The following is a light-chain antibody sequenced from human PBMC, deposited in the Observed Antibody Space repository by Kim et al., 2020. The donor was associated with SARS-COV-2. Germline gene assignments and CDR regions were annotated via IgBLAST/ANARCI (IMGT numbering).Light chain of an antibody. Sequence: PGERATLSCRASQSVSSNYLAWYQQKPGQAPRLLIFGASSRATGIPDRFSGSGSGTDFTLTISRLEPEDLAVYYCQHYGRSPQVTFGQGTRLEIK. CDR2: GAS. J-gene: IGKJ5*01. CDR1: QSVSSNY. CDR3: QHYGRSPQVT. V-gene: IGKV3-20*01.